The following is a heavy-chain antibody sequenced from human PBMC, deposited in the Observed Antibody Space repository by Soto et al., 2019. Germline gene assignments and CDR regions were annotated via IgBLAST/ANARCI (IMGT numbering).Heavy chain of an antibody. CDR2: ISDDGART. CDR3: TRGTRPSSIGTGAA. CDR1: GFVFEVYW. J-gene: IGHJ5*02. V-gene: IGHV3-74*01. D-gene: IGHD2-2*01. Sequence: GGSLRLSCVASGFVFEVYWMHWVRQVPGKGLEWVSRISDDGARTGYADSVRGRFTISRDNANNALYLQMNALRGEDTAVYFCTRGTRPSSIGTGAAWGRGALVTVYS.